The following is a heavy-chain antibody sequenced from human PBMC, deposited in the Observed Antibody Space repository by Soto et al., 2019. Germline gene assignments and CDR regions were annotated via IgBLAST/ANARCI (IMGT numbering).Heavy chain of an antibody. D-gene: IGHD6-13*01. CDR3: AKHPLDIWQPDQYLQH. J-gene: IGHJ1*01. CDR1: GFTFSSYS. V-gene: IGHV3-21*01. Sequence: PGGSLRLSCAASGFTFSSYSMNWVRQAPGKGLEWVSSISSTSTYIHYADPVKGRFIISRDNAKNSVFLQMNSLRAEDTAVYYCAKHPLDIWQPDQYLQHWGQGTLVTVSS. CDR2: ISSTSTYI.